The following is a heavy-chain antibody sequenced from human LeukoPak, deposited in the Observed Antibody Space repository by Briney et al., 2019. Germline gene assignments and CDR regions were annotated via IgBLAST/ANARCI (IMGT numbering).Heavy chain of an antibody. CDR2: ISGSGGSI. J-gene: IGHJ4*02. CDR3: AKEAVAAAGPFDY. D-gene: IGHD6-13*01. Sequence: GGSLSLSCAASGVTFSSYAMSWVRQAPGKGLEWVSSISGSGGSIYYADSVKGRFTISRDNSKSTLYLQVNSLRAEDTAIYYCAKEAVAAAGPFDYWGQGTLVTVSS. CDR1: GVTFSSYA. V-gene: IGHV3-23*01.